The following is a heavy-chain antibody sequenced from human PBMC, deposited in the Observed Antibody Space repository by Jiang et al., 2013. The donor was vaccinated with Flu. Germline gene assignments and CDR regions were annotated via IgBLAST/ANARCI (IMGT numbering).Heavy chain of an antibody. Sequence: TLSLTCSVSGYSISNGYYWGWVRQPPGKGLEWIGSIYHGGNTYYNSSLKSRVTISRDTSKNLFSLMLSSVTAADTAVYYCAKDQPSDRSGHFTAAYWGQGTLVTVSS. D-gene: IGHD3-22*01. CDR3: AKDQPSDRSGHFTAAY. CDR2: IYHGGNT. CDR1: GYSISNGYY. V-gene: IGHV4-38-2*02. J-gene: IGHJ4*02.